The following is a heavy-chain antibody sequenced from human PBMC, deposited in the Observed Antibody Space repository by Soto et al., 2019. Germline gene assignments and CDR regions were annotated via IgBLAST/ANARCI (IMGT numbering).Heavy chain of an antibody. V-gene: IGHV4-34*01. CDR3: AGGSGRPWNYLTADV. Sequence: NPSETLSLTCAVYGGSFSGYYWSWIRQPPGKGLEWIGEINHSGSTNYNPSLKSRVTISVDTSKNQFSLKLSSVTAADTAVYYCAGGSGRPWNYLTADVWGQGTPLTVSS. CDR2: INHSGST. CDR1: GGSFSGYY. D-gene: IGHD1-7*01. J-gene: IGHJ6*02.